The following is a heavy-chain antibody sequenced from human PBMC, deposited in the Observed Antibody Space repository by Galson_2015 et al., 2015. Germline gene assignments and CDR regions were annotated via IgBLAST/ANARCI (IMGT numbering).Heavy chain of an antibody. CDR3: ARGIWSASRVSYYMDV. D-gene: IGHD3-3*01. CDR2: INAGDGNT. Sequence: SVKVSCKASGYTFTNYAIHWVRQAPGQRLEWMGWINAGDGNTKYSQQSQDRVTITRDTSASTAYLEVSGLRSEDTAVHYCARGIWSASRVSYYMDVWGKGTTVTVSS. J-gene: IGHJ6*03. V-gene: IGHV1-3*01. CDR1: GYTFTNYA.